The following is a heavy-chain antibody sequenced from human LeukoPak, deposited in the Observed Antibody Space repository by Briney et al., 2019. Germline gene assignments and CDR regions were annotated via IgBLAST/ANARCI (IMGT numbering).Heavy chain of an antibody. CDR3: ARDCSGGSCYGAFDI. D-gene: IGHD2-15*01. Sequence: SETLSLTCTVSGASIRSGDYYWSWVRQPPGKGLEWIGYIYDSGSTYYNPSLKSRITISVDTSENRFSLKLSSVTATDTAVYYCARDCSGGSCYGAFDIWGQGTMVTVSS. V-gene: IGHV4-30-4*01. J-gene: IGHJ3*02. CDR2: IYDSGST. CDR1: GASIRSGDYY.